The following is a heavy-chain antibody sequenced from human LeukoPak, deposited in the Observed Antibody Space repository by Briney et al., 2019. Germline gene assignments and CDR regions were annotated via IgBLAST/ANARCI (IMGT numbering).Heavy chain of an antibody. V-gene: IGHV1-46*01. CDR3: SRDLGGSYNDY. J-gene: IGHJ4*02. CDR2: INPSGGTT. CDR1: GYTFSTYY. D-gene: IGHD1-26*01. Sequence: ASVKVSCKASGYTFSTYYMHWVRQAPGQGVEWVGIINPSGGTTTYAQKFQGRVTMTRDTSTSTVYMELSSLTIEDTAVYYCSRDLGGSYNDYWGQGTMVTVSS.